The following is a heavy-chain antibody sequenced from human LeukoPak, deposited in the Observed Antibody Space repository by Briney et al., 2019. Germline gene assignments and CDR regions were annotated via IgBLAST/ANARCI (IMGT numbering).Heavy chain of an antibody. CDR2: ISGSGGST. Sequence: GGSLRLSCAASGFTFSSYAMSWDRQAPGKGLEWVSAISGSGGSTYYADSVKGRFTISRDNSKNTLYLQMNSLRAEDTAVYYCAKAVDDSSGYYYGGAFDIWGQGTMITVSS. J-gene: IGHJ3*02. V-gene: IGHV3-23*01. CDR3: AKAVDDSSGYYYGGAFDI. CDR1: GFTFSSYA. D-gene: IGHD3-22*01.